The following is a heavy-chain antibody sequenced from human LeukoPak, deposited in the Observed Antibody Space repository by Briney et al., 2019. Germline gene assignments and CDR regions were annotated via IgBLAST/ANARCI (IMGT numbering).Heavy chain of an antibody. CDR1: GYSFTSYG. V-gene: IGHV1-18*01. D-gene: IGHD3-3*01. CDR3: ARGAPYYDFWSGYYDYNWFDP. Sequence: GASVKVSCKAFGYSFTSYGISWVRQAPGQGLEWMGWISGYNSNRKYAQKLQGRVTMTTDTPTSIAYMELRSLRSDDTAVYYCARGAPYYDFWSGYYDYNWFDPWGQGTLVTVSS. CDR2: ISGYNSNR. J-gene: IGHJ5*02.